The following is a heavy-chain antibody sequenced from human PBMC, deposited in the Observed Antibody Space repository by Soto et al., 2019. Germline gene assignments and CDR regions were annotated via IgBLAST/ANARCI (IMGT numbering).Heavy chain of an antibody. CDR1: GGTFSSYT. CDR3: ARVGGSIWDPQNGRSDP. J-gene: IGHJ5*02. CDR2: IIPILGIA. V-gene: IGHV1-69*02. Sequence: QVQLVQSGAEVKKPGSSVKVSCKASGGTFSSYTISWVRQAPGQGLEWMGRIIPILGIANYAQKFQGRVTITAXXSXSXXYMELSSLRSEDTAVYYCARVGGSIWDPQNGRSDPWGQGTLVTVSS. D-gene: IGHD3-3*02.